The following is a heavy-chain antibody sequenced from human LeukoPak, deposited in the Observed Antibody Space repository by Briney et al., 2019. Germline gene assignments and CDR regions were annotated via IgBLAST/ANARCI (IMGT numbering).Heavy chain of an antibody. CDR2: IYYSGST. J-gene: IGHJ3*02. Sequence: SETLSLTCTVSGGSISSSSYYWGWIRQPPGKGLEWIGSIYYSGSTYYNPSLKSRVTISVDTSKNQFSLKLSSVTAADTAVYYCAREGAVAGTPHAFDIWGQGTMVTVSS. CDR3: AREGAVAGTPHAFDI. V-gene: IGHV4-39*07. CDR1: GGSISSSSYY. D-gene: IGHD6-19*01.